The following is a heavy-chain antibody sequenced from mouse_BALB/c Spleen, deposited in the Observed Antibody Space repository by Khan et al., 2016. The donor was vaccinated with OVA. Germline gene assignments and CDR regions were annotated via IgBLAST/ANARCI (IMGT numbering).Heavy chain of an antibody. V-gene: IGHV2-6-5*01. J-gene: IGHJ4*01. CDR2: IWGRGST. Sequence: VQLKESGPGLVAPSQSLSITCTVSGFSLTDYAVSWIRQPPGTGLEWLGVIWGRGSTYSNSVLKPRLRISKDNSKSQVFLKMNSLQTDDTAMYFCARDPPYYSMDYGGQGTSGTVSS. CDR1: GFSLTDYA. CDR3: ARDPPYYSMDY.